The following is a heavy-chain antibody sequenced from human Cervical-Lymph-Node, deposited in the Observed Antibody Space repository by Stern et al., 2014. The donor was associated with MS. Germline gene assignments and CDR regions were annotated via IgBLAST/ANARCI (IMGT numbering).Heavy chain of an antibody. CDR2: ISGSGGST. V-gene: IGHV3-23*04. CDR3: AKDGYYYDSSGYGAEYFQH. Sequence: EVQLVESGGGLEQPGGSLRLSCAASGFTFSSYAMSWVRQAPGKGLEWVSAISGSGGSTYYADSVKGRFTISRDNSKNTLYLQMNSLRAEDTAVYYCAKDGYYYDSSGYGAEYFQHWGQGTLVTVSS. CDR1: GFTFSSYA. J-gene: IGHJ1*01. D-gene: IGHD3-22*01.